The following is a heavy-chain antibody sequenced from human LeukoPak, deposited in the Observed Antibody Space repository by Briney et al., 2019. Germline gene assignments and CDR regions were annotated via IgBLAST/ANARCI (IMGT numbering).Heavy chain of an antibody. CDR2: IYYGGST. D-gene: IGHD2-2*01. CDR1: GGSFSGYY. V-gene: IGHV4-59*12. J-gene: IGHJ4*02. CDR3: AREVVVYYFDY. Sequence: SETLSLTCAVYGGSFSGYYWSWIRQPPGKGLEWIGYIYYGGSTNYNPSLKSRVTISVDKSKNQFSLKLSSVTAADTAVYYCAREVVVYYFDYWGQGTLVTVSS.